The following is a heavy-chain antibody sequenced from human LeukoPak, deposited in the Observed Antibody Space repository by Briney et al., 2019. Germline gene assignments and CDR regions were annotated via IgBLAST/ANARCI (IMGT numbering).Heavy chain of an antibody. CDR1: GFTFSSYA. Sequence: GGSLRPSCAASGFTFSSYAMHWVRQAPGKGLEWVAVISYDGSMKHYADSVKGRFTISRDNSKNTLFLQMNSLRVDDTAVYYCARQLGNFEFWFDPWGQGTLVTVSS. CDR3: ARQLGNFEFWFDP. CDR2: ISYDGSMK. J-gene: IGHJ5*02. V-gene: IGHV3-30*04. D-gene: IGHD4-23*01.